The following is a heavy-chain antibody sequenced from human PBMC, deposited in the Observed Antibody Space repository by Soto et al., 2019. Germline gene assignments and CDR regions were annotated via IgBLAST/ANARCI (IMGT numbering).Heavy chain of an antibody. D-gene: IGHD3-10*01. CDR2: ISGSGVNT. CDR3: AKSAMVRGGGWFDR. CDR1: RFTFSTYA. J-gene: IGHJ5*02. V-gene: IGHV3-23*01. Sequence: EVQLLESGGGLVQPGGSLRLSCAASRFTFSTYAMSWVRQAPGKGLEWVSDISGSGVNTYYADSVKGRFTISRDNSKNTLYLQRNSLRAEDTAVYYCAKSAMVRGGGWFDRWGQGTLVTVSA.